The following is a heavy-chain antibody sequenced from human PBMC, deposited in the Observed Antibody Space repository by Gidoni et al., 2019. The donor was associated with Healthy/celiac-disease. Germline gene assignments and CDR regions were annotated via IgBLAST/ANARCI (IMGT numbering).Heavy chain of an antibody. D-gene: IGHD3-22*01. CDR1: GFTFSSYA. Sequence: EVQLLESGGGLVQPGGSLRLSCAASGFTFSSYALSWVRQAPGKGLEWVSAISGSGGSTYYADSVKGRFTISRDNSKNTLYLQMNSLRAEDTAVYYCAKDHSSGYYETYFDYWGQGTLVTVSS. CDR2: ISGSGGST. CDR3: AKDHSSGYYETYFDY. V-gene: IGHV3-23*01. J-gene: IGHJ4*02.